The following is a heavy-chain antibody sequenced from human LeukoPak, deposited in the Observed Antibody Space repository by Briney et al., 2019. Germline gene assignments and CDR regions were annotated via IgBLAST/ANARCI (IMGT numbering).Heavy chain of an antibody. Sequence: SETLSLTCTVSGGSISSYYWSWIRQPPGKGLEWIGYIYYSGSTNYNPSLKSRVTISVDTSKNQFSLKLSSVTAADTAVYYCASGSSSWYHYYYYYYMDVWGKGTTVTVSS. J-gene: IGHJ6*03. V-gene: IGHV4-59*01. CDR2: IYYSGST. CDR3: ASGSSSWYHYYYYYYMDV. CDR1: GGSISSYY. D-gene: IGHD6-13*01.